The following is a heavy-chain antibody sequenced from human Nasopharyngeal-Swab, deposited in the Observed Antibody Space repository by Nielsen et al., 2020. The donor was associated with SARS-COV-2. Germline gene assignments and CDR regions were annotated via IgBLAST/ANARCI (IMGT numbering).Heavy chain of an antibody. CDR1: GFSLSTSAMC. D-gene: IGHD3-22*01. Sequence: SGPTLVKPTQTLTLTCTFSGFSLSTSAMCVSWIRQPPGKALEWLARIDWDDDKYYSTSLKTRLTISKDTSKNQVVLTMTNMDPVDTATYYCARSLPYYYDSSGYYPRYDAFDIWGQGTMVTVSS. CDR3: ARSLPYYYDSSGYYPRYDAFDI. V-gene: IGHV2-70*11. CDR2: IDWDDDK. J-gene: IGHJ3*02.